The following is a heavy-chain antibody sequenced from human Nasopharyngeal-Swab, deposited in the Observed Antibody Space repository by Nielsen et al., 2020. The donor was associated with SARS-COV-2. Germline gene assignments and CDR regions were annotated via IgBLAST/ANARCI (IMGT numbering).Heavy chain of an antibody. D-gene: IGHD2-2*02. CDR2: INSDGSST. V-gene: IGHV3-74*01. J-gene: IGHJ6*03. CDR3: TRAEVVVVPAAIWGYYYYYYMDV. CDR1: GFTSSSYW. Sequence: GGSLRLSCAASGFTSSSYWMHWVRQAPGKGLVWVSRINSDGSSTSYADSVKGRFTISRDNAKNTLYLQMNSLRAEDTAVYYCTRAEVVVVPAAIWGYYYYYYMDVWGKGTTVTVSS.